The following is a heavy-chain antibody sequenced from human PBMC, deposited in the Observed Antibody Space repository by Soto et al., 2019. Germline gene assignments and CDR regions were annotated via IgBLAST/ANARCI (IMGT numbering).Heavy chain of an antibody. CDR1: GFSLSTSGVG. Sequence: SGPTLVNPTQTLTLTCTFSGFSLSTSGVGVGWIRQPPGKALEWLALIYWNDDKRYSPSLKSRLTITKDTSKNQVVLTMTNMDPVDTATYYCARELLYYYDSSGPGYYFDYWGQGTLVTSPQ. CDR3: ARELLYYYDSSGPGYYFDY. CDR2: IYWNDDK. D-gene: IGHD3-22*01. J-gene: IGHJ4*02. V-gene: IGHV2-5*01.